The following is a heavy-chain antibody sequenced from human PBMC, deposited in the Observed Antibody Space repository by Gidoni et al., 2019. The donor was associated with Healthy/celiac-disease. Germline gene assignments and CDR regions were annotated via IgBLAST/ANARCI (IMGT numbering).Heavy chain of an antibody. CDR1: GFPFRSSG. J-gene: IGHJ4*02. CDR3: AKDAGSVRSVADGGPFDY. V-gene: IGHV3-30*18. CDR2: ISYDGSNK. Sequence: QVQLVESGGGVVQPGTSLRLACAASGFPFRSSGLHWVRQAPGKGLEWVAVISYDGSNKYYADSVKGRFTISRDNSKNTLYLQMNSLRAEDTAVYYCAKDAGSVRSVADGGPFDYWGQGTLVTVSS. D-gene: IGHD6-19*01.